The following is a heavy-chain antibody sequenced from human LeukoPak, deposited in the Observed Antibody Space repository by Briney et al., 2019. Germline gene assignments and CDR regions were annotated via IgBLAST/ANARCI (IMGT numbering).Heavy chain of an antibody. J-gene: IGHJ4*02. V-gene: IGHV1-69*13. Sequence: SVKVSCKASGGTFSSYAISWVRQAPGQGLEWMGGIIPIFGTANYAQKFQGRVTITADESTSTAYMELSSLRSEGTAVYSCASALSEYRSSWGGYWGQGTLVTVSS. CDR1: GGTFSSYA. CDR3: ASALSEYRSSWGGY. CDR2: IIPIFGTA. D-gene: IGHD6-6*01.